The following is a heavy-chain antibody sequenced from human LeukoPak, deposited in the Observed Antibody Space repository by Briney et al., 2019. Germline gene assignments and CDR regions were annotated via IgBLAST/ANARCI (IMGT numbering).Heavy chain of an antibody. CDR2: ISSSGSTI. Sequence: GGSLRLSCAASGFTFSSYEMNWVRQAPGKGLEWVSYISSSGSTIYYADSVKGRFTISRDNAKSSLYLQMNSLRAEDTAVYYCARDGSQWLDNVFDIWGQGTMVTVSS. CDR1: GFTFSSYE. D-gene: IGHD6-19*01. V-gene: IGHV3-48*03. CDR3: ARDGSQWLDNVFDI. J-gene: IGHJ3*02.